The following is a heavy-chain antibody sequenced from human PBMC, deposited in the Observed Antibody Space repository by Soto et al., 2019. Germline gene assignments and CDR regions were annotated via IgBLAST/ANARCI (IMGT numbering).Heavy chain of an antibody. CDR1: GYTFTSYA. V-gene: IGHV1-3*01. CDR3: ARGPSYGDFDY. D-gene: IGHD4-17*01. J-gene: IGHJ4*02. Sequence: ASVKVSCKASGYTFTSYAVHWVRQAPGQRLEWMGWINAGNGNTKYSQKFQGRVTITRDTSASTAYMELSSLRSEDTAVYYCARGPSYGDFDYWGQGTLVTAPQ. CDR2: INAGNGNT.